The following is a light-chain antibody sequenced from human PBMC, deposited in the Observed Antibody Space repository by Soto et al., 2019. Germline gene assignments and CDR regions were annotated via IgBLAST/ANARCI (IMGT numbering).Light chain of an antibody. J-gene: IGKJ5*01. V-gene: IGKV3-20*01. CDR2: GAS. CDR1: QSVSSSY. CDR3: QQYGSSPPIT. Sequence: EIVLTQSPGTLSLSPGERATLSCRASQSVSSSYLAWYQQKPGQAPRLLIYGASSRATGTPDRFSGSGSATDFTLTISRLEPEDFAVYYCQQYGSSPPITFGQGTRLEMK.